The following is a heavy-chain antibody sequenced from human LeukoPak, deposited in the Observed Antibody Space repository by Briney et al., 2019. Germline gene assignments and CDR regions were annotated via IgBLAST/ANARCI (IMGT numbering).Heavy chain of an antibody. D-gene: IGHD3-10*01. CDR3: ARDHYGGLDY. Sequence: GGSLRLSCAASGFTFSDNYMNWVRQAPGKGLEWGSVIYSGGSTNYADSVKGRFTISRDNRKNTLYLQMNSLRAEDTAIYYCARDHYGGLDYWGQGTLVTVSS. CDR1: GFTFSDNY. V-gene: IGHV3-53*01. J-gene: IGHJ4*02. CDR2: IYSGGST.